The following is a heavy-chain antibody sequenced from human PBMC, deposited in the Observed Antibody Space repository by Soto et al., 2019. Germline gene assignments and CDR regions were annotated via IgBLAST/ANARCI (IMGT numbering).Heavy chain of an antibody. CDR3: SRDQSGEEELDL. V-gene: IGHV3-48*03. J-gene: IGHJ2*01. Sequence: EVQLVESGGGLVQPGGSLRVSCVASGFNFNSYGMNWVRQAPGKGLEWVSYISTSGTTIYYADSVKGRFTISRDNAKNSLMMKMNSLRAEDSAVYYCSRDQSGEEELDLWGRGTMVTVSS. CDR1: GFNFNSYG. D-gene: IGHD7-27*01. CDR2: ISTSGTTI.